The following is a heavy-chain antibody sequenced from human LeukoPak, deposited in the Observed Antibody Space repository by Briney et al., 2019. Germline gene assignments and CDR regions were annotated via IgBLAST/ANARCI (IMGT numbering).Heavy chain of an antibody. J-gene: IGHJ6*03. V-gene: IGHV4-28*05. D-gene: IGHD6-6*01. CDR3: ARTARIAARQSRDYYYYMDV. CDR1: GYSISSSNW. CDR2: IYYSGSI. Sequence: SETLSLTCAVSGYSISSSNWWGWIRQPPGKGLEWIGYIYYSGSIYYNPSLKSRVTMSVDTSKNQFSLKLSSVTAVDTAVYYCARTARIAARQSRDYYYYMDVWGKGTTVTVSS.